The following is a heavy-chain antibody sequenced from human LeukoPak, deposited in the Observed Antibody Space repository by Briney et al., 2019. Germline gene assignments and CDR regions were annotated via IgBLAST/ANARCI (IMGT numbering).Heavy chain of an antibody. CDR1: GYTFTSYY. D-gene: IGHD2-2*01. CDR3: AGGRTDIVVVPATLRNYYFDY. CDR2: IMPMFGKT. J-gene: IGHJ4*02. Sequence: SVKVSCKASGYTFTSYYMHWVRQAPGQGLEWMGGIMPMFGKTNYAQKFQGRVTTTADKATSTAYMELSSLRSEGTAVYYCAGGRTDIVVVPATLRNYYFDYWGQGTLVTVSS. V-gene: IGHV1-69*06.